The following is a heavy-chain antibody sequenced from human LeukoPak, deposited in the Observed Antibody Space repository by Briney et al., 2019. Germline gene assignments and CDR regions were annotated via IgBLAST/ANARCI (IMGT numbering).Heavy chain of an antibody. V-gene: IGHV3-7*01. CDR1: GFTFRKYW. D-gene: IGHD2-15*01. CDR2: TKTDGRAK. Sequence: GGALRLSCAASGFTFRKYWMGWVRPAPGKGREWVANTKTDGRAKYYADSVRGRFTTSRDNPNTLLYLQMTSLRAEDTAVYYCARDGGLNTNFAYWGPGTLVTVSS. J-gene: IGHJ4*02. CDR3: ARDGGLNTNFAY.